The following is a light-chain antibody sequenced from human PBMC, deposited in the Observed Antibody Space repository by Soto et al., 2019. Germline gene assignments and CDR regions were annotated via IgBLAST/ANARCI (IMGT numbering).Light chain of an antibody. V-gene: IGKV3-20*01. CDR1: QSVSSSY. J-gene: IGKJ2*01. CDR2: GAS. Sequence: EIVLTQSPGTMSLSPGERATLSFSASQSVSSSYLAWYQQKPGQAPRLLIYGASSRATGIPDRFSGSGSGTAFTLTISRLEPEDFAVYYCQQYGGSSLYTFGQGTKLEIK. CDR3: QQYGGSSLYT.